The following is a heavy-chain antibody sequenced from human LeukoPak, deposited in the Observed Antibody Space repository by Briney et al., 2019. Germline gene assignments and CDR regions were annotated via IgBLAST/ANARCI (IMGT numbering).Heavy chain of an antibody. CDR1: GGSFSGYY. J-gene: IGHJ4*02. Sequence: SETLSLTCAVYGGSFSGYYWSWIRQPPGKGLEWIGEINHSGSTDYNPSLKSRVTISVDTSKNQFSLKLNSVTAADTAVYYCARGQLRLSNWGQGSLVIVSS. CDR3: ARGQLRLSN. V-gene: IGHV4-34*01. CDR2: INHSGST. D-gene: IGHD6-25*01.